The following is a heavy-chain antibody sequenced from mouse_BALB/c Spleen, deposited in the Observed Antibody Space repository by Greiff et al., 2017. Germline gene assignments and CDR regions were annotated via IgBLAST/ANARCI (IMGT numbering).Heavy chain of an antibody. D-gene: IGHD3-1*01. V-gene: IGHV3-6*02. CDR2: ISYDGSN. CDR3: ARLNGPYAMDY. J-gene: IGHJ4*01. CDR1: GYSITSGYY. Sequence: EVHLVESGPGLVKPSQSLSLTCSVTGYSITSGYYWNWIRQFPGNKLEWMGYISYDGSNNYNPSLKNRISITRDTSKNQFFLKLNSVTTEDTATYYCARLNGPYAMDYWGQGTSVTVSS.